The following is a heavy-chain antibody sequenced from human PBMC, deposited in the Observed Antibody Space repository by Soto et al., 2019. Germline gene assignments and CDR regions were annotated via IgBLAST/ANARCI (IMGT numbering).Heavy chain of an antibody. V-gene: IGHV4-59*01. J-gene: IGHJ5*02. D-gene: IGHD4-17*01. CDR3: ASVATGDYQPSLYNKQYNWFDP. CDR2: IYYSGST. Sequence: SETLSLTWTVSGGSISSYCWCWIRQPPGKGLEWVGYIYYSGSTNYNPSLKSRVTVAVDKSNNQFSRNLSSVTSADAAAYYGASVATGDYQPSLYNKQYNWFDPWGQGTLVTVSS. CDR1: GGSISSYC.